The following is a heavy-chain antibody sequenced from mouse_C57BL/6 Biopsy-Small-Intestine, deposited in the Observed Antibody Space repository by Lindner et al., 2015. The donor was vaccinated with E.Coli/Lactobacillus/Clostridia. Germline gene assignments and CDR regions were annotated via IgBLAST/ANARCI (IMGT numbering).Heavy chain of an antibody. J-gene: IGHJ4*01. CDR1: GFSLSNYV. CDR2: ISAYNDNA. V-gene: IGHV14-3*01. CDR3: AREGPGYIGYVFEY. D-gene: IGHD1-3*01. Sequence: SVKVSCKAFGFSLSNYVITWVRQAPRQGLEWMGWISAYNDNANYAQNLQGRVTMTKDTSTNTAYMELRNLQPEDTAIYYCAREGPGYIGYVFEYWGQGTLVTVSS.